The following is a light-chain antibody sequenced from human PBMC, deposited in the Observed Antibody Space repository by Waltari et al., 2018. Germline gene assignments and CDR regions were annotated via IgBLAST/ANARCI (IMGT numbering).Light chain of an antibody. CDR3: SSYTNRILV. CDR2: DVT. V-gene: IGLV2-14*03. Sequence: QSALTHPASVSGSHGQSITISCTGSSSDIGDYDYFSWYQQHPGEAHKLIIDDVTHRPSGISNRFSGSKSGSAASLTISGLQAEDEADYYCSSYTNRILVFGGGTKLTVL. J-gene: IGLJ2*01. CDR1: SSDIGDYDY.